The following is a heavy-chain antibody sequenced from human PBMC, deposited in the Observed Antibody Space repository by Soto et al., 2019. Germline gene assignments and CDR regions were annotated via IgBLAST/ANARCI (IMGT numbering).Heavy chain of an antibody. CDR2: IYYSGST. V-gene: IGHV4-39*01. J-gene: IGHJ4*02. Sequence: SETLSLTCTVSGGSISSSSYYWGWIRQPPGKGLEWIGSIYYSGSTYYNPSLKSRVTISVVTSKNQFSLKLTSVIAADTAVYYCARHRTTVTTRPVYFDYWGQGTLVTVSS. D-gene: IGHD4-17*01. CDR3: ARHRTTVTTRPVYFDY. CDR1: GGSISSSSYY.